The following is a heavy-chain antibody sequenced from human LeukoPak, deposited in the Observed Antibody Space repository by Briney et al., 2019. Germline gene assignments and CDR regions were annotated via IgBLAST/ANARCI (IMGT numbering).Heavy chain of an antibody. J-gene: IGHJ4*02. D-gene: IGHD3-16*01. CDR1: GFTVSSNY. V-gene: IGHV3-53*01. CDR2: IYSGGST. Sequence: GGSLRLSCAASGFTVSSNYMSWVRQAPGKGLEWVSVIYSGGSTYYAGSVKGRFTISRDNSKNTLYLQMNSLRAEDTAVYYCARDPGGDDYFDYWGQGTLVTVSS. CDR3: ARDPGGDDYFDY.